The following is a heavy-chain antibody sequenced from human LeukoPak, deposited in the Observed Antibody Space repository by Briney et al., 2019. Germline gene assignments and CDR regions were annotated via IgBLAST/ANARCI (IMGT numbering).Heavy chain of an antibody. V-gene: IGHV3-49*03. CDR2: IRSKAYGGTT. J-gene: IGHJ6*02. D-gene: IGHD2-2*02. CDR1: GFTFGDYA. CDR3: TRDPVQYCSSTSCYTESYYYYGMDV. Sequence: GGSLRLSCTASGFTFGDYAMSWFRQAPGKGLEWVGFIRSKAYGGTTEYAASVKGRFTISRDDSKSIAYLQMNSLKTEDTAVYYCTRDPVQYCSSTSCYTESYYYYGMDVWGQGTTVTVSS.